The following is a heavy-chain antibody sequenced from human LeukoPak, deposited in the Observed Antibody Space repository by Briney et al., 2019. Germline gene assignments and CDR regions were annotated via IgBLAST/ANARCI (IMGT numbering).Heavy chain of an antibody. CDR1: GGSISSCRYL. CDR2: IYTSEST. Sequence: SEPLSLTCSVCGGSISSCRYLGRWSWRPGGRGLEWIGRIYTSESTNYTPSLKSRVTMSVDTSKHQFSLKLSSVTAADTAVYYCARWDHDYGDYWDYWGQGTLVTVSS. D-gene: IGHD4-17*01. V-gene: IGHV4-61*02. CDR3: ARWDHDYGDYWDY. J-gene: IGHJ4*02.